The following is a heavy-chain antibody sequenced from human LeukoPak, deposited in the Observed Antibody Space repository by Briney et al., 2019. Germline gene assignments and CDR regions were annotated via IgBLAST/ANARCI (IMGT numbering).Heavy chain of an antibody. J-gene: IGHJ4*02. D-gene: IGHD6-13*01. CDR1: GYTFTSYA. Sequence: GASVKVSCKASGYTFTSYAMHWVRQAPGQRLEWMGWINAGNGNTKYSQKFQGRVTITRDTSASTAYMELSSLRSEDTAVYYCARDLRIAAAGNFDYWGQGTLVTVSS. CDR3: ARDLRIAAAGNFDY. CDR2: INAGNGNT. V-gene: IGHV1-3*01.